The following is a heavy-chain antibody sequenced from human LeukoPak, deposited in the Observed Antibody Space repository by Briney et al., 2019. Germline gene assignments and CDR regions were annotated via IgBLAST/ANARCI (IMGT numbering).Heavy chain of an antibody. V-gene: IGHV3-7*01. D-gene: IGHD5-12*01. J-gene: IGHJ4*02. CDR2: INQDGSEE. CDR3: VRDGGVSGYDLLDY. CDR1: GFTFSNYW. Sequence: GGSLRLSCAASGFTFSNYWMTWVRQAPGKGLEWVAHINQDGSEEHYMDSAKARFTISRDNTKNSLSLQMNSLRAEDTAVYYCVRDGGVSGYDLLDYWGQGTLVTVSS.